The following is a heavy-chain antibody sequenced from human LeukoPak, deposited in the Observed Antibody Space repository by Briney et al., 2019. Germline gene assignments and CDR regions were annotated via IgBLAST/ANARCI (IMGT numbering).Heavy chain of an antibody. J-gene: IGHJ6*03. Sequence: SETLSLTCDVYGGSISGHYWSWIRQPPGKGLEWIGEINHSGSTNYNPSLKSRVTISVDTSKNQFSLTLTSVTAADTAVYYCARDGLLPYNYYFHYMDVWGKGTTVTVSS. V-gene: IGHV4-34*01. CDR2: INHSGST. CDR1: GGSISGHY. CDR3: ARDGLLPYNYYFHYMDV. D-gene: IGHD3-22*01.